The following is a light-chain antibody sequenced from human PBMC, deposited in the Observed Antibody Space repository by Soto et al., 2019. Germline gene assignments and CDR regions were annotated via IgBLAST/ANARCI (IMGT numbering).Light chain of an antibody. Sequence: EVVMTQSPASLSASPWERVTLSCRASQNIRSSLAWYQQRPGQAPRLLIYGASTRATGIAARFSGSGSGTDFTLTISRLEPEDYGVYYCQQYIGSPLTFGGGTKVDIK. V-gene: IGKV3-15*01. CDR1: QNIRSS. J-gene: IGKJ4*01. CDR3: QQYIGSPLT. CDR2: GAS.